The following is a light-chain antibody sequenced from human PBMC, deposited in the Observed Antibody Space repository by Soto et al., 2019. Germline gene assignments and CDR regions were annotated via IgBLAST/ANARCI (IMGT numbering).Light chain of an antibody. CDR1: QSILRT. CDR2: GAS. V-gene: IGKV3D-15*01. CDR3: QEYNTWPWT. J-gene: IGKJ1*01. Sequence: VMTQSPVTLSVSPGETATLSCKASQSILRTLAWYQQKPGQPPRLLIYGASTRVTGIPARFSGNGSGTEFTLTISSLQSEDSAVYYCQEYNTWPWTFGQGTKVDIK.